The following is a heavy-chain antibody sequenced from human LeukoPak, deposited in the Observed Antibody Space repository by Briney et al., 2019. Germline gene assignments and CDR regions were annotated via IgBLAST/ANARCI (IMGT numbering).Heavy chain of an antibody. D-gene: IGHD6-13*01. CDR3: ARMLAAALPGVYFDY. CDR1: GFTLSSYW. Sequence: GGSLRLSCAASGFTLSSYWMSWVRQAPGKGLEWVANIKQDGSEKYYVDSVKGRFTISRDNAKNSLYLQMNSLRAEDTAVYYCARMLAAALPGVYFDYWGQGTLVTVSS. CDR2: IKQDGSEK. J-gene: IGHJ4*02. V-gene: IGHV3-7*01.